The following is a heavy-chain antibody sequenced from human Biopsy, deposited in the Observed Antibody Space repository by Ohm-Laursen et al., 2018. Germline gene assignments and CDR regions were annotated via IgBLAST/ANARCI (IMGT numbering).Heavy chain of an antibody. V-gene: IGHV3-21*01. J-gene: IGHJ6*02. Sequence: GSLRLSCAASGFSVSSYDMNWVRQAPGKGLEWISYISETSSHIYDADSVRGRFTVARAIAKNSLYLQLNSLRVEDTAVYYCARDSSRRAREGGMDVWGQGTTVTVSS. CDR3: ARDSSRRAREGGMDV. CDR1: GFSVSSYD. CDR2: ISETSSHI. D-gene: IGHD6-6*01.